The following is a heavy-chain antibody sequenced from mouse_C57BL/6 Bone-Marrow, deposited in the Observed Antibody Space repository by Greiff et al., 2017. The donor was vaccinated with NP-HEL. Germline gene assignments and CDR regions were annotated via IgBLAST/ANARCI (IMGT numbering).Heavy chain of an antibody. D-gene: IGHD1-1*01. Sequence: EVQRVESGGDLVKPGGSLKLSCAASGFTFSSYGMSWVRQTPDKRLEWVATISSGGSYTYYPDSVKGRFTISRDNAKNTLYLQMSSLKSEDAAMCYCARPHYGSSYGYAMDYWGKGTSVTVSS. V-gene: IGHV5-6*01. J-gene: IGHJ4*01. CDR1: GFTFSSYG. CDR2: ISSGGSYT. CDR3: ARPHYGSSYGYAMDY.